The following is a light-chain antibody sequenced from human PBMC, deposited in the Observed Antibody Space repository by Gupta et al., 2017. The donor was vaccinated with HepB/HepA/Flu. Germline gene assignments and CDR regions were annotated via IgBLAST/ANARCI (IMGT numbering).Light chain of an antibody. CDR1: QDIRSN. CDR2: GAS. Sequence: DIHMTQSPSSLSASVGDRVTLSCQAGQDIRSNLNWYHQRPGKAPKLLIYGASTLETGVPSRFSGTGSGTSFTLIISSLQSEDFGTFFCQQCENLPYTFGQGTNLEI. J-gene: IGKJ2*01. CDR3: QQCENLPYT. V-gene: IGKV1-33*01.